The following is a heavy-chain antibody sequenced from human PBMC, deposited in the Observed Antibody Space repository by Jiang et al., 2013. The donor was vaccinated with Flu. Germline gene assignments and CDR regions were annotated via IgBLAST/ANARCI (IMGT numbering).Heavy chain of an antibody. CDR3: ARVVNSYGPSNFDY. Sequence: LLKPSETLSLTCTVSGGSISSYYWSWIRQPPGKGLEWIGYIYYSGSTNYNPSLKSRVTISVDTSKNQFSLKLSSVTAADTAVYYCARVVNSYGPSNFDYWGQGTLVTVSS. J-gene: IGHJ4*02. D-gene: IGHD5-18*01. CDR1: GGSISSYY. V-gene: IGHV4-59*01. CDR2: IYYSGST.